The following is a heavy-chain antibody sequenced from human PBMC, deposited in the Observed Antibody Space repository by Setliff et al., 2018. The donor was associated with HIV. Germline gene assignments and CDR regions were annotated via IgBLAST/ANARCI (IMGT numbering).Heavy chain of an antibody. D-gene: IGHD4-17*01. CDR3: ARGLYGDYGGDLNWLDP. V-gene: IGHV7-4-1*02. CDR1: GYNFENYA. Sequence: ASVKVSCKTSGYNFENYAINWVRQAPGQGLEWMGWINANSGSPTYAQAFTGRFFYSVDTAVATAYLQINNLKTEDTAVYFCARGLYGDYGGDLNWLDPWGHGTRVTVSS. J-gene: IGHJ5*02. CDR2: INANSGSP.